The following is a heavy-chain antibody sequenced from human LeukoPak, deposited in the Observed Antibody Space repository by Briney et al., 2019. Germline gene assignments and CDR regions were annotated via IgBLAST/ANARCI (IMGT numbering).Heavy chain of an antibody. Sequence: PGGSLRLSCAASGFIFSDYWMSWVRQAPGKGLEWVANIKLDGSDKYYVDSVKGRFTISRDNAKNSLYLQMSSLRADDTAVYYCARGYSAADWGQGTLVTVSS. V-gene: IGHV3-7*04. CDR2: IKLDGSDK. CDR3: ARGYSAAD. CDR1: GFIFSDYW. D-gene: IGHD2-21*01. J-gene: IGHJ4*02.